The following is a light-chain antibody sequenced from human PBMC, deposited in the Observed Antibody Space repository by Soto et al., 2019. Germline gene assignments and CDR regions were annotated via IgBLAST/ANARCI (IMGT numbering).Light chain of an antibody. V-gene: IGKV3D-15*01. Sequence: EIVMTQSPATLSLSPGERATLSCRASQSVYNDLAWYQQKPGQPPRLLIYDASTRATGIPARFSGSQSGTEFTLTISSLLSEDFAVYSCQQYNNWPLTFGGGTKVDI. CDR1: QSVYND. CDR3: QQYNNWPLT. CDR2: DAS. J-gene: IGKJ4*01.